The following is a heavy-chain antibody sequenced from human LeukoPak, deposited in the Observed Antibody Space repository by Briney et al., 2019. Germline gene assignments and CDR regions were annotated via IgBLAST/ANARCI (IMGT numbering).Heavy chain of an antibody. J-gene: IGHJ4*02. CDR2: MNPNSGNT. Sequence: ASVKVSCKASGYTFTSYDINWVRQATGQGLEWMGWMNPNSGNTGYAQKFQGRVTMTRNTSISTAYMELSSLRSEDMAVYYCARGPWGGTWYYYGSGSYYILDYWGQGTLVTVSS. D-gene: IGHD3-10*01. CDR3: ARGPWGGTWYYYGSGSYYILDY. CDR1: GYTFTSYD. V-gene: IGHV1-8*01.